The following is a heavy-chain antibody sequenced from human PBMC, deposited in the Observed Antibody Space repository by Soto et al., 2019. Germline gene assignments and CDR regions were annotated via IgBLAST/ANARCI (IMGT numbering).Heavy chain of an antibody. V-gene: IGHV5-51*01. CDR1: GYNYAAYW. D-gene: IGHD3-3*01. J-gene: IGHJ3*02. Sequence: GESLKISCKGSGYNYAAYWIAWVRQMPGKGLDWMGIIYPADSDARYNPSFQGQVTISVDKTINTAYLQWSSLKASDTAIYYCARQLITTWSALDIWGQGTLVTVSS. CDR2: IYPADSDA. CDR3: ARQLITTWSALDI.